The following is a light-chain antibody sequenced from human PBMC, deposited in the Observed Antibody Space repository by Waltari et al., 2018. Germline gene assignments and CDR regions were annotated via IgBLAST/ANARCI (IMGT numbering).Light chain of an antibody. CDR1: RNDVGAYNY. CDR3: SSFAGTDNLDI. V-gene: IGLV2-8*01. CDR2: EVT. J-gene: IGLJ2*01. Sequence: ISCSGTRNDVGAYNYVSWYQQHSGKAPRLIIYEVTERPSGVPERFSGSKAGNTASLTVSGLQAEDEADYYCSSFAGTDNLDIFGGGTKLTVL.